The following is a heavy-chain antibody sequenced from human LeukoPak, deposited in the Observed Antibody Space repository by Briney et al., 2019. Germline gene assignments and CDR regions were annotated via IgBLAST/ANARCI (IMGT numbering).Heavy chain of an antibody. CDR3: ARQDGSATYYFDY. D-gene: IGHD3-10*01. Sequence: GESLKISCKGSGYTFTSYWIAWVRQMPGKGLEWMGIIYPGDSDTRYSPSFQGQVTISADKSINTAYLQWSSLKASDTAMYYCARQDGSATYYFDYWGQGTLVTVSS. V-gene: IGHV5-51*01. CDR1: GYTFTSYW. CDR2: IYPGDSDT. J-gene: IGHJ4*02.